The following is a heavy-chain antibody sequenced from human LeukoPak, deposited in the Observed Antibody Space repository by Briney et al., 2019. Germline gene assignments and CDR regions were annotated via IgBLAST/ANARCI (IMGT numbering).Heavy chain of an antibody. CDR1: GGSISSYY. V-gene: IGHV4-59*08. J-gene: IGHJ6*02. CDR2: IYYSGTT. CDR3: ASQSEGMDV. Sequence: PSETLSLTCTVSGGSISSYYWSWIRQPPGKGLEWIGYIYYSGTTDYNPSLKSRVTISVDTSKNQFSLKLNSVTAADTAVYYCASQSEGMDVWGQGTTVTVSS.